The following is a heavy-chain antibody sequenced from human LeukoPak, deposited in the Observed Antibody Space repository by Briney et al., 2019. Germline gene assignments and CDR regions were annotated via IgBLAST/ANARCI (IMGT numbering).Heavy chain of an antibody. D-gene: IGHD2-2*01. V-gene: IGHV3-9*01. CDR2: LSSDSNYI. Sequence: PAGSLRLSCAASGFTFEDYGMHWVRHAPGQGLEWVAGLSSDSNYIDYADSVKGRFTISRDNGKNSLYLQMNRLRAEDTAVYYCARPRGCGSSRCNNFDYWGQGTLVTVSS. CDR3: ARPRGCGSSRCNNFDY. CDR1: GFTFEDYG. J-gene: IGHJ4*02.